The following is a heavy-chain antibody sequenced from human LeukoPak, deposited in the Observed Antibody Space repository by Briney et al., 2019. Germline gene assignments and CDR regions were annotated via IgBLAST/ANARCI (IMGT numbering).Heavy chain of an antibody. V-gene: IGHV3-23*01. D-gene: IGHD3-10*01. Sequence: GGSLRLSCAASGFIFSSYVMSWVRQAPGKGLEWVSALSGSDTNTYYADSVKGRLTISRDNSKNTLYLQMNSLRAEDTAVYYCAKLADNYYGSGTYLDYFDYWGQGTLVTVSS. CDR2: LSGSDTNT. CDR1: GFIFSSYV. J-gene: IGHJ4*02. CDR3: AKLADNYYGSGTYLDYFDY.